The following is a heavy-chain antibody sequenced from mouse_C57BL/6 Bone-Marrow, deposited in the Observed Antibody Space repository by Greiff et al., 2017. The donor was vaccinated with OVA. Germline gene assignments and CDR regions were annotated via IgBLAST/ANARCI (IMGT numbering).Heavy chain of an antibody. V-gene: IGHV3-6*01. D-gene: IGHD1-1*02. Sequence: EVHLVESGPGLVKPSQSLSLTCSVTGYSITSGYYWNWIRQFPGNKLEWMGYISYDGSNNYNPSLKNRISITRDTSKNQFFLKLNSVTTEDTATYYCARGLFPYYAMDYWGQGTSVTVSS. J-gene: IGHJ4*01. CDR2: ISYDGSN. CDR3: ARGLFPYYAMDY. CDR1: GYSITSGYY.